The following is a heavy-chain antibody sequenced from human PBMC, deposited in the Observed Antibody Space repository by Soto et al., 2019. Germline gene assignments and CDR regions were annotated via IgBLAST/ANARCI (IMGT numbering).Heavy chain of an antibody. D-gene: IGHD3-3*02. Sequence: GGSLRLSCVTSGFTFSRNTMNWVRQAPGKGLEWVASITSSGSYVYYADSVRGRFSASRDNAKNSLSLQMDSLRPDDTAIYFCVKDEGIEAMDVWGQGTTVTVSS. V-gene: IGHV3-21*01. CDR2: ITSSGSYV. CDR1: GFTFSRNT. CDR3: VKDEGIEAMDV. J-gene: IGHJ6*02.